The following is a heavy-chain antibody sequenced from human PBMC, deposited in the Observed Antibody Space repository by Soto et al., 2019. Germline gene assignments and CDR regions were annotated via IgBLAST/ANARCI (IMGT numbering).Heavy chain of an antibody. Sequence: EVQLVESGGDLVQPGGSLRLSCAASGFTFSNYWMSWVRQAPGKGLEWMANIKQDGSGKNYVASVKGRFTISRDNAKNSLYLQMNSLRGEDTAVYYCARGAYCGGDCHYYFDYWGLGTLVTVSS. CDR1: GFTFSNYW. CDR2: IKQDGSGK. V-gene: IGHV3-7*01. CDR3: ARGAYCGGDCHYYFDY. D-gene: IGHD2-21*02. J-gene: IGHJ4*02.